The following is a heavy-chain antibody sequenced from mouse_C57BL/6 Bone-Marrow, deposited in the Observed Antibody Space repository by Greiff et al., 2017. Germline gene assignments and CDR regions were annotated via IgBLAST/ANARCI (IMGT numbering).Heavy chain of an antibody. CDR2: IDPENGDT. J-gene: IGHJ2*01. Sequence: VQLQQSGAELVRPGASVKLSCTASGFNIKDDYMHWVKQRPEQGLEWIGWIDPENGDTEYASKFQGKATITADTSSNTAYLQLSSLTSEDTAVYYCTYYYGSSSDFDYWGQGTTLTVSS. D-gene: IGHD1-1*01. CDR3: TYYYGSSSDFDY. V-gene: IGHV14-4*01. CDR1: GFNIKDDY.